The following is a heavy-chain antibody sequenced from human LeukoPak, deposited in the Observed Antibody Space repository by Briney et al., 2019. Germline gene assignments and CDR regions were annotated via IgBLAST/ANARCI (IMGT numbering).Heavy chain of an antibody. CDR1: GGSISSGGYY. CDR3: ARGADAYSGSYVESRYYFDY. J-gene: IGHJ4*02. D-gene: IGHD1-26*01. CDR2: IYFSGST. Sequence: SQTLSLTFTVSGGSISSGGYYWRWIRQHPGEGPGGVGEIYFSGSTYYNPSLKSRVTISVDTSKNQFSLKLSSVTAADTAVYYCARGADAYSGSYVESRYYFDYWGQGTLVTVSS. V-gene: IGHV4-31*03.